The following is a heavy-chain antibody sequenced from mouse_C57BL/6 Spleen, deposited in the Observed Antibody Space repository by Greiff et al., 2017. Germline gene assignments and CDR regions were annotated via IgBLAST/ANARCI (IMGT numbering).Heavy chain of an antibody. CDR3: ARDDGYYGY. V-gene: IGHV1-26*01. CDR2: INPNNGGT. D-gene: IGHD2-3*01. Sequence: VQLQQSGPELVKPGASVKISCTASGYTFTDYYMNWVKQSHGKSLEWIGDINPNNGGTSYNQKFKGKATLTVDKSSSTAYMELRSLTSEDSAVYYCARDDGYYGYWGQGTTLTVSS. CDR1: GYTFTDYY. J-gene: IGHJ2*01.